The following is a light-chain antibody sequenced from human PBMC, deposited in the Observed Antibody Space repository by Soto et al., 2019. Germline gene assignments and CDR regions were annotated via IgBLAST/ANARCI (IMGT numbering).Light chain of an antibody. J-gene: IGLJ2*01. Sequence: QPVLTQSSSASASLGSSVKLTCTLSSGHSSYIIAWHQQQPGKAPRYLMKLEGSGSYNKGSGVPDRFSGSSSGADRYLTISILQSEDEADYYCETWDSNTLVVFGGGTKLTVL. CDR2: LEGSGSY. CDR1: SGHSSYI. CDR3: ETWDSNTLVV. V-gene: IGLV4-60*03.